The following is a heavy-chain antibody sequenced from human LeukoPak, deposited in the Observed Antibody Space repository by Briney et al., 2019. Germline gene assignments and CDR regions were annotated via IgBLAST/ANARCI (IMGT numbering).Heavy chain of an antibody. Sequence: GGSLRLSCAASGSTFSSYWMSWVRQAPGKGLEWVAFIRNDGSNNYYADSVKGRFTISRDNSKNNVYLQMYSLRVEDTSIYYCVRDYNWGFDYWGQGTVVTVSS. D-gene: IGHD1-1*01. J-gene: IGHJ4*02. CDR2: IRNDGSNN. CDR1: GSTFSSYW. V-gene: IGHV3-30*02. CDR3: VRDYNWGFDY.